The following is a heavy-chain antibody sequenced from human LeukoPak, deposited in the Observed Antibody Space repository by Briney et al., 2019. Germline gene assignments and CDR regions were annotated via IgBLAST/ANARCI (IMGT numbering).Heavy chain of an antibody. V-gene: IGHV3-7*01. CDR1: EFTFSDHW. D-gene: IGHD3-10*01. J-gene: IGHJ4*02. CDR2: IKKDGSKK. CDR3: ARGPPYGTRSDYLDY. Sequence: GGSLRLSCAASEFTFSDHWMTWVRQAPGKGLEWVADIKKDGSKKNEVDSLEGRFTISRDNAKNSLFLQINSLRVEDTAVYYCARGPPYGTRSDYLDYWGQGTLVTVSS.